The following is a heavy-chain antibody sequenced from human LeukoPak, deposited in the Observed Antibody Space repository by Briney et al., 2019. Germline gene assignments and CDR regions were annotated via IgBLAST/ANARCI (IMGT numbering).Heavy chain of an antibody. D-gene: IGHD3-9*01. Sequence: ASVKVSCKASGYTFTSYAMHWVRQAPGQRLEWMGWINAGNGNTKYSQKFQGRVTITRDTSASTVYMELSSLRSEDTAVYYCARDREELRYFDWLLFDYWGQGTLVTVSS. CDR2: INAGNGNT. J-gene: IGHJ4*02. CDR3: ARDREELRYFDWLLFDY. CDR1: GYTFTSYA. V-gene: IGHV1-3*01.